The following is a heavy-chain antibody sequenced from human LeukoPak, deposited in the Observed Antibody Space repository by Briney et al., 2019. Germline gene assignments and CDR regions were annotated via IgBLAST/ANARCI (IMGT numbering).Heavy chain of an antibody. V-gene: IGHV3-7*01. CDR2: INQGGSDK. CDR3: TRDRSRPEDD. J-gene: IGHJ4*02. D-gene: IGHD1-14*01. Sequence: GGSLRLSCAASGFTFIGHWMSWVRQAPGKGLEWVANINQGGSDKYYVDSVKGRFTISRDNANNLLYLQMNSLRGEDTAVYYCTRDRSRPEDDWGQGTLVTVSS. CDR1: GFTFIGHW.